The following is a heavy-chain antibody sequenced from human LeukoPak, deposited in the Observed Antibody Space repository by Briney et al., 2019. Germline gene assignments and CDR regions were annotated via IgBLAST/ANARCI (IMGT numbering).Heavy chain of an antibody. J-gene: IGHJ3*02. Sequence: GESLKISCKGSGYSFTSYWIGGVRQMPGKGLEWMGIIYPGDSDTRYSPSFQGQVTISADKSISTAYLQWSSLKASDTAMYYCASQYSSSSGGDDALDIWGQRTMVTVSS. CDR1: GYSFTSYW. CDR2: IYPGDSDT. D-gene: IGHD6-6*01. CDR3: ASQYSSSSGGDDALDI. V-gene: IGHV5-51*01.